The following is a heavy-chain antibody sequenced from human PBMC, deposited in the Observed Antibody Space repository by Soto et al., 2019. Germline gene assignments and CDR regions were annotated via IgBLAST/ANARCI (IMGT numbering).Heavy chain of an antibody. CDR3: ARPPYYYDTSGLAY. D-gene: IGHD3-22*01. V-gene: IGHV3-21*01. CDR1: GFTFSSYS. J-gene: IGHJ4*02. CDR2: ISSSSSYI. Sequence: EVQLVESGGGLVKPGGSLRLSCAASGFTFSSYSMNWVRQAPGKGLEWVSSISSSSSYIYYADSVKGRFTISRDNAKNALYLQMNSLRAEDTAVYYCARPPYYYDTSGLAYWGQGTLVTVSS.